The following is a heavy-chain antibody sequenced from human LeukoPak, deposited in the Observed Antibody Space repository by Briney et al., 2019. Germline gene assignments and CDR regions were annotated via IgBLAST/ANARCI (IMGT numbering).Heavy chain of an antibody. CDR3: AKGGGSKAYFDY. V-gene: IGHV3-48*03. CDR1: GFTFSSYE. CDR2: ISSSGSTI. J-gene: IGHJ4*02. Sequence: TGGSLRLSCAASGFTFSSYEMNWVRQAPGKGLEWVSYISSSGSTIYYADSVKGRFTISRDNAKNTLYLQMNSLRAEDTAVYYCAKGGGSKAYFDYWGQGTLVTVSS. D-gene: IGHD1-26*01.